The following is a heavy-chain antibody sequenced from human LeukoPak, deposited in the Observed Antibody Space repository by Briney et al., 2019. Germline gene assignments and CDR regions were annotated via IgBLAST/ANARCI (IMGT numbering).Heavy chain of an antibody. V-gene: IGHV3-30*02. CDR3: AKQQQLVFFHYYYYMDV. CDR2: IRYDGSNK. CDR1: GFTFSSYG. Sequence: PGGSLRLSCAASGFTFSSYGMHWVRQAPGKGLEWVAFIRYDGSNKYYADSVKGRFTISRDNSKNTLYLQMNSLRAEDTAVYYCAKQQQLVFFHYYYYMDVWGKGTTVTISS. D-gene: IGHD6-13*01. J-gene: IGHJ6*03.